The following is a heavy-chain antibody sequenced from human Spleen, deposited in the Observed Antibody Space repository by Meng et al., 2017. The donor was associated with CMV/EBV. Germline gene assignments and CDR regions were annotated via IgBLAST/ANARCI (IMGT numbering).Heavy chain of an antibody. J-gene: IGHJ4*02. D-gene: IGHD6-19*01. CDR2: ISGNGGEST. CDR3: ARYSSGWYKVFDY. V-gene: IGHV3-23*01. CDR1: GFRFTYYV. Sequence: GESLKISCAASGFRFTYYVMSWVRQAPGRGLEWVSTISGNGGESTYYADSVKGRFTISRDNSKNTLYLQMNSLRAQDTAVYYCARYSSGWYKVFDYWGQGTLVTVSS.